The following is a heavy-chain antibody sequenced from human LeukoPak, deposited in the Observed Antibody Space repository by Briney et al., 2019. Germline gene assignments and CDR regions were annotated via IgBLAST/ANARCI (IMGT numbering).Heavy chain of an antibody. CDR2: ISSASGTK. Sequence: GGSLRLSCAASGFTFSTYSMNWVRQAPGKGLEWVSYISSASGTKYYADSVRGRFTISRDNAKNSLYLQMNSLRAEDTAVYYCARGYYDFWSGYNPNAFDIWGQGTMVTVSS. J-gene: IGHJ3*02. CDR1: GFTFSTYS. D-gene: IGHD3-3*01. CDR3: ARGYYDFWSGYNPNAFDI. V-gene: IGHV3-48*04.